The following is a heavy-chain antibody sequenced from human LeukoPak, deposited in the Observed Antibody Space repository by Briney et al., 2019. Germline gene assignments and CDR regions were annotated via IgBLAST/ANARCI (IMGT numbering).Heavy chain of an antibody. J-gene: IGHJ4*02. CDR3: PRLPTYYYDSSGYYHFWYLDD. D-gene: IGHD3-22*01. CDR1: GLTFSSYS. Sequence: GGSLRLSCAASGLTFSSYSMNWVRHGPGKGMETGSSISSRSRYMSYEDSVNRRLTISRDNAKNSLYVQMNRLRDGDPAAYPCPRLPTYYYDSSGYYHFWYLDDWGQGTLVTVSS. V-gene: IGHV3-21*01. CDR2: ISSRSRYM.